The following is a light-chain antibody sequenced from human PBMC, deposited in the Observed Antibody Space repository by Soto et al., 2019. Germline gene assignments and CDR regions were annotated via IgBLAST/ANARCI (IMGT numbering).Light chain of an antibody. CDR3: AAWDDSLSGVV. J-gene: IGLJ2*01. CDR1: SSNIGGNY. CDR2: RNN. V-gene: IGLV1-47*01. Sequence: QSVLTQPPSASGTPGQRVTISCSGSSSNIGGNYVYWYQQLPGRAPKLLIYRNNQRPSGVPDRSSGSKSGTSASLAISGLRSEDEADYYCAAWDDSLSGVVFGGGTKVTVL.